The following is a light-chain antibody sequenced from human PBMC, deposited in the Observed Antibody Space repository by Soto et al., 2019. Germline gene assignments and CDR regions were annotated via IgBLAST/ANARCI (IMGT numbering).Light chain of an antibody. V-gene: IGLV2-14*01. J-gene: IGLJ1*01. Sequence: QSALTQPASVSGSPGQSITISCTGTSSDVGVYNYVSWYQQHPGKAPKLMIYEFSNRPSGVSNRFSGSKSGNTASLTISGLQADDEADEYCSSYTGILGVFGTGTKVAVL. CDR1: SSDVGVYNY. CDR3: SSYTGILGV. CDR2: EFS.